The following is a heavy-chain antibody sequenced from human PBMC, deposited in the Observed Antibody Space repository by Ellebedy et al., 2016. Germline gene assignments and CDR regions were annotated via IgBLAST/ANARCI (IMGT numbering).Heavy chain of an antibody. Sequence: SGPTLVKPTQTLTLTCTFSGFLLSTSGVGVGWIRQPPGKALEWLALIYWNDDKRYSPSLKNRLTITKDTSKNQVVLTMTNMDPVDTATYYCAHEYEWLVDYWGQGTVVTVSA. D-gene: IGHD6-19*01. CDR1: GFLLSTSGVG. J-gene: IGHJ4*02. CDR3: AHEYEWLVDY. V-gene: IGHV2-5*01. CDR2: IYWNDDK.